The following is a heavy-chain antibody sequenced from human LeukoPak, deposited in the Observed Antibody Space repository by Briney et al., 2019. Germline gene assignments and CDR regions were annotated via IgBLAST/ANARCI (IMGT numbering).Heavy chain of an antibody. D-gene: IGHD5-12*01. J-gene: IGHJ4*02. V-gene: IGHV3-9*03. CDR3: ARYSGYDRRLDY. CDR1: GFTFDDYA. Sequence: PGRSLRLSCAASGFTFDDYAMHWVRQAPGKGLEWVSGISWNSGSIGYADSVKGRFTISRDNAKNSLYLQMNSLRAEDMALYYCARYSGYDRRLDYWGQGTLVTVSS. CDR2: ISWNSGSI.